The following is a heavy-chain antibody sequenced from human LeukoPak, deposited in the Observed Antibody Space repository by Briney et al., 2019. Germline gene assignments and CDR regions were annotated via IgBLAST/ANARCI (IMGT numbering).Heavy chain of an antibody. D-gene: IGHD2-2*01. CDR3: ARGGDIVVVPAARKGWFDP. Sequence: SETLSLTCTVPGGSISSSSYYWGWFRQPPGKGLEWTGSIYYSGSTYYNPSLKSRVTISVDTSKNQFSLKLSSVTAADTAVYYCARGGDIVVVPAARKGWFDPWGQGTLVTVSS. CDR1: GGSISSSSYY. V-gene: IGHV4-39*07. CDR2: IYYSGST. J-gene: IGHJ5*02.